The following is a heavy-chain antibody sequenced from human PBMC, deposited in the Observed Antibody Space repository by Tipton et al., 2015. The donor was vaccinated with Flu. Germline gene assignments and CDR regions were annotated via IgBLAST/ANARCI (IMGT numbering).Heavy chain of an antibody. CDR3: ARGPYGDSQYFDY. V-gene: IGHV4-61*02. D-gene: IGHD4-17*01. J-gene: IGHJ4*02. CDR1: GGSISSGSHY. CDR2: IYISGST. Sequence: LRLSCIVSGGSISSGSHYWSWIRQPAGKGLEWIGRIYISGSTNYNPSLKSRVTISVDTSKNQFSLRLSSVTAADTAVYYCARGPYGDSQYFDYWGQGTLVTVSS.